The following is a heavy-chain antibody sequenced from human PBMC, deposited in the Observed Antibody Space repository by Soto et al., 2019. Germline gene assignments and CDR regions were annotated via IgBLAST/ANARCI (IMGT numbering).Heavy chain of an antibody. D-gene: IGHD3-10*01. V-gene: IGHV3-30*18. CDR3: AKDRRTMVYVFDH. Sequence: QVQLVQSGGGVVQPGTSLRLSCAASGFTFSSYDMHWVRQAPDKGLEWVAVMSHDGTNEHYADPVQGRFTIYRDNSKNTLYLQMNSLRAEDTAVYYCAKDRRTMVYVFDHWGQGTLVTVSS. CDR2: MSHDGTNE. J-gene: IGHJ4*02. CDR1: GFTFSSYD.